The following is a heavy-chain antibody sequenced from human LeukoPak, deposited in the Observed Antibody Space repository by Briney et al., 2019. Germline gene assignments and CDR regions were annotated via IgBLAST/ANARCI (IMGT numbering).Heavy chain of an antibody. CDR3: VRDRNGYYSFDC. CDR2: ISSRGDTI. V-gene: IGHV3-11*01. D-gene: IGHD3-3*01. CDR1: RFAFSDYY. J-gene: IGHJ4*02. Sequence: GGSLRLSCAASRFAFSDYYMSWIRQAPGKGLEWVSYISSRGDTIYYADSVRGRFTISRDNVERSLYLQMNGLRAEDTAVYYCVRDRNGYYSFDCWGQGILVTVSS.